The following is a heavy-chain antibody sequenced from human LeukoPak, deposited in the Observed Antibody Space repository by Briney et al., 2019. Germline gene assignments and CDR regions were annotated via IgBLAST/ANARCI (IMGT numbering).Heavy chain of an antibody. CDR3: TTALGPVGYCSSTSCYVEL. Sequence: GGSLRLSCAASGFTFSNYWMSWVRQAPGKGLEWVGRIKSKTDGGTTDYAAPVKGRFTISRDDSKNTLYLQMNSLKTEDTAVYYCTTALGPVGYCSSTSCYVELWGRGTLVTVSS. D-gene: IGHD2-2*01. V-gene: IGHV3-15*01. CDR1: GFTFSNYW. J-gene: IGHJ2*01. CDR2: IKSKTDGGTT.